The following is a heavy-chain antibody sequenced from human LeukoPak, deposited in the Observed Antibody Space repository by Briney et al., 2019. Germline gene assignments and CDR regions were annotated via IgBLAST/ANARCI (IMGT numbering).Heavy chain of an antibody. CDR3: AELGITMIGGV. CDR2: ISSSGSTI. J-gene: IGHJ6*04. CDR1: GFTFSSYE. Sequence: GGSLRLSCAASGFTFSSYEMNCVRQGPGKGLEWVSYISSSGSTIYYADSVKGRFTISRDNAKNSLYLQMNSLRAEDTAVYYCAELGITMIGGVWGKGTTVTISS. V-gene: IGHV3-48*03. D-gene: IGHD3-10*02.